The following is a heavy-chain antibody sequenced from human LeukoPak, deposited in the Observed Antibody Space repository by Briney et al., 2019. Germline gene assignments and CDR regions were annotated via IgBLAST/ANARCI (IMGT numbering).Heavy chain of an antibody. J-gene: IGHJ4*02. V-gene: IGHV3-33*01. CDR1: GFAFSSYG. CDR3: ASGGSYQFDY. D-gene: IGHD1-26*01. Sequence: GGSLRLSCAASGFAFSSYGMHWVRQAPGKGLEWVAVIWYDGSNKYYADSVKGRFTISRDNSKNTLYLQMNSLRAEDTAVYYCASGGSYQFDYWGQGTLVTVSS. CDR2: IWYDGSNK.